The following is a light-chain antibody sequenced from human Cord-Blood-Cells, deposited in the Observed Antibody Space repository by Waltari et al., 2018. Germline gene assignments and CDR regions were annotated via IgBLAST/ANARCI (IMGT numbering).Light chain of an antibody. V-gene: IGKV1-39*01. J-gene: IGKJ1*01. CDR1: QSISSY. CDR2: AAS. Sequence: DIQMNQSPSSLSASVGDRGTITCRASQSISSYLNWYQQKPGKAPQLLNDAASRLQSGVPSRFSGSGSGTDFTLTISSLQPEDFATYYCQQSYSTPPWTFGQGTKVEIK. CDR3: QQSYSTPPWT.